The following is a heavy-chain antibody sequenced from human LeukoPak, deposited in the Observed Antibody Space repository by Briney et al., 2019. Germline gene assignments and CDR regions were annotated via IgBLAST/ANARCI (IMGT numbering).Heavy chain of an antibody. J-gene: IGHJ4*02. D-gene: IGHD1-26*01. Sequence: SDTLSLICTVSGGPISSYYWSWIRQPPGKGLEWIGYIYYSGSTNYNPSLESRVTISVDTSKNQFSLKLSSVTSADTAVYYCARSWSKKWEADYRGQGTLVTVST. CDR3: ARSWSKKWEADY. V-gene: IGHV4-59*07. CDR1: GGPISSYY. CDR2: IYYSGST.